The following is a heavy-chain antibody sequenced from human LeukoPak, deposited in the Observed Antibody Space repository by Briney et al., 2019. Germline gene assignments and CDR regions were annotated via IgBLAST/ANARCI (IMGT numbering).Heavy chain of an antibody. CDR3: ARGTAGSDPYYYYYLDV. V-gene: IGHV1-18*01. CDR1: GYTFSSYG. CDR2: INAYNGNT. Sequence: ASVKVSCKASGYTFSSYGISWVRQAPGQGLEWMGWINAYNGNTNYAQKFQGRITVTTDTSTSTAYMELRSLRSDDTAVYYCARGTAGSDPYYYYYLDVWGKGTTVTISS. J-gene: IGHJ6*03. D-gene: IGHD6-25*01.